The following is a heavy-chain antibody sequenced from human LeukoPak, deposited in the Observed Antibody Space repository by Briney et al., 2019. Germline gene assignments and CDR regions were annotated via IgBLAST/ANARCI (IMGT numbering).Heavy chain of an antibody. CDR1: GGTFSSYA. D-gene: IGHD5-18*01. CDR2: IIPIFGTA. J-gene: IGHJ6*03. CDR3: ARGVQLWTTYYYYYMDV. V-gene: IGHV1-69*13. Sequence: ASVKVSCKTSGGTFSSYAISWVRQAPGQGLEWMGGIIPIFGTANYAQKFQGRVTITADESTSTAYMELSSLRSEDTAVYYCARGVQLWTTYYYYYMDVWGKGTTVTVSS.